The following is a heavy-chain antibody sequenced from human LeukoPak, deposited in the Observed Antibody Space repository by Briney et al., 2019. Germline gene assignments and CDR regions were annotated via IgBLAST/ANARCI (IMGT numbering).Heavy chain of an antibody. Sequence: SETLSLTCTVSGGSISSYYWSWTRQPAGKGLEWIGRIYTSGSTNYNPSLKSRVTMSVDTSKNQFSLKLSSVTAADTAVYYCARGDPMVRRVIDYWGQGGLVSVSS. J-gene: IGHJ4*02. CDR1: GGSISSYY. CDR2: IYTSGST. V-gene: IGHV4-4*07. D-gene: IGHD3-10*01. CDR3: ARGDPMVRRVIDY.